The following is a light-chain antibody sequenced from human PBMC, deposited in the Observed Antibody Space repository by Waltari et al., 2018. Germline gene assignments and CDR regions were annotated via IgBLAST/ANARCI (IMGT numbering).Light chain of an antibody. CDR1: QSIDFQ. Sequence: EIVLTQSPVTLSVSPGERVTLSCRASQSIDFQLAWYQQRPGQPPRLVISDASYRATGIPARFSGSGSGTDFTLTISSLEPEDIATYYCQQRSRWPLTFGGGTKVEF. CDR2: DAS. V-gene: IGKV3-11*01. J-gene: IGKJ4*01. CDR3: QQRSRWPLT.